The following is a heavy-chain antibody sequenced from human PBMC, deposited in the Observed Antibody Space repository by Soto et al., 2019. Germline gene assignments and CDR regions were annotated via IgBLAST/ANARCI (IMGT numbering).Heavy chain of an antibody. CDR3: ATAWGRQDIVVVPAAMPGDFDI. CDR2: FDPEDGET. D-gene: IGHD2-2*01. Sequence: ASVKVSCKVSGYTLTELSMHWVRQAPGKGLEWMGGFDPEDGETIYAQKFQGRVTMTEDTSTDTAYMELSSLRSEDTAVYYCATAWGRQDIVVVPAAMPGDFDIWGQGTMVTVSS. CDR1: GYTLTELS. J-gene: IGHJ3*02. V-gene: IGHV1-24*01.